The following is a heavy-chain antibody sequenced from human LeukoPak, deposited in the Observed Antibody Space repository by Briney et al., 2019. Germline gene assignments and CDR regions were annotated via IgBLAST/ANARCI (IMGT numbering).Heavy chain of an antibody. V-gene: IGHV4-34*01. CDR1: GGSFSGYY. D-gene: IGHD4-17*01. J-gene: IGHJ6*02. CDR2: INHSGST. Sequence: SEALSLTCAVYGGSFSGYYWSWIRQPPGKGLEWIGEINHSGSTNYNPSLKSRVTISVDTSKNQFSLKLSSVTAADTAVYYCARGFYTYGDYYADYYYGMDVWGQGTTVTASS. CDR3: ARGFYTYGDYYADYYYGMDV.